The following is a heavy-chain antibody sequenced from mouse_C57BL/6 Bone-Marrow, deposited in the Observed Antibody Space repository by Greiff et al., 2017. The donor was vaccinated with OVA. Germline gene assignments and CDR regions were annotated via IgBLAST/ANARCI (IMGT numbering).Heavy chain of an antibody. D-gene: IGHD1-1*01. CDR2: IDPSDSYT. CDR1: GYTFTSYW. Sequence: QVQLQQPGAELVRPGPSVKLSCKASGYTFTSYWMHWVKQRPGQGLEWIGVIDPSDSYTNYNQKFKGKATLTVDTSSSTAYMQLSSLSYEDSAGYYCDVYSFAYWGQGTLVTVSA. CDR3: DVYSFAY. V-gene: IGHV1-59*01. J-gene: IGHJ3*01.